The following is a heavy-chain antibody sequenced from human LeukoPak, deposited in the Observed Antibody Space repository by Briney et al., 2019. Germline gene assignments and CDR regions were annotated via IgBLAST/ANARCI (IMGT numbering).Heavy chain of an antibody. CDR2: IYHSGST. Sequence: PSETLSLTCTVSGYSISSGYYWGWIRQPPGKGLEWIGSIYHSGSTYYNPSLKSRVTISVDTSKNQFSLKLSSVTAADTAVYYCARAYSYSSYYGSGMNWFDPWGQGTLVTVSS. J-gene: IGHJ5*02. V-gene: IGHV4-38-2*02. D-gene: IGHD3-10*01. CDR3: ARAYSYSSYYGSGMNWFDP. CDR1: GYSISSGYY.